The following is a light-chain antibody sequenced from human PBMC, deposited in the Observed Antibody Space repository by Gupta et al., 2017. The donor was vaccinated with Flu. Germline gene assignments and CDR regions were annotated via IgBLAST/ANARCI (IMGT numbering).Light chain of an antibody. CDR2: AAS. CDR1: QDISTY. V-gene: IGKV1-27*01. J-gene: IGKJ4*01. Sequence: GDRVTITCRSSQDISTYLAWYQQKSGKVPKLLIYAASSLQSGVPSRFSGSGSGTTFTLTISSLQPEDVASYYCQKYNSAPPAFGGGIKVEIK. CDR3: QKYNSAPPA.